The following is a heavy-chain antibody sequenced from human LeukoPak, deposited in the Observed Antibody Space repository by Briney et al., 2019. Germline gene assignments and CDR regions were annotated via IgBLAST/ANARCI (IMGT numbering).Heavy chain of an antibody. J-gene: IGHJ6*03. V-gene: IGHV1-8*01. CDR2: MNPNSGNT. Sequence: ASVKVSCKASGYTFTSYDINWVRQATGQGLEWMGWMNPNSGNTGYAQKFQGRVTMTSNTSISTAYMELSSLRSEDTAVCYCARGKREQYSSSSPYYYYMDVWGKGTTVTVSS. D-gene: IGHD6-6*01. CDR3: ARGKREQYSSSSPYYYYMDV. CDR1: GYTFTSYD.